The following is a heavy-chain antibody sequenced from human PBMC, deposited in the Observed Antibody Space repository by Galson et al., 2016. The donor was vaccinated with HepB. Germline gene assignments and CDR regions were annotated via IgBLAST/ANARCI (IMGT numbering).Heavy chain of an antibody. CDR3: AKPTGRAVTTLDYYYGMDV. V-gene: IGHV3-23*01. Sequence: SLRLSCAASGFTFSSYALNWVRQAPGKGLEWVSVISGSSSSICYADSVKGRFTVSRDNSKNTVFLQMNSLSAEDTAAYYCAKPTGRAVTTLDYYYGMDVWGQGTTVTVSS. CDR1: GFTFSSYA. CDR2: ISGSSSSI. D-gene: IGHD4-17*01. J-gene: IGHJ6*02.